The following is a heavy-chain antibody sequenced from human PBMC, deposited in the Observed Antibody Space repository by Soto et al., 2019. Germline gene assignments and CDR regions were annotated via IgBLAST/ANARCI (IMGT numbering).Heavy chain of an antibody. CDR2: ISSNGGST. J-gene: IGHJ4*02. Sequence: GGSLRLSCAASGFTFSSYAMHWVRQAPGKGLEYVSAISSNGGSTYYANSVKGRFTISRDNSKNTLYLQMGSLRAEDMAVYYCARAHYDILTGLGYYFDYWGQGTLVTVSS. D-gene: IGHD3-9*01. CDR1: GFTFSSYA. CDR3: ARAHYDILTGLGYYFDY. V-gene: IGHV3-64*01.